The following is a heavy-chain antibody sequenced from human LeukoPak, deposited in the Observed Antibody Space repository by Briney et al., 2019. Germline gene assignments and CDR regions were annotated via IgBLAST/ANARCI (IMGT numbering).Heavy chain of an antibody. D-gene: IGHD6-13*01. CDR3: ARDFFPWGSSWYWILDY. Sequence: ASVKVSCKASGYTFTGYYMHWVRQAPGQGLEWMGWINPNSGGTNYAQKFQGRVTMTRDTSISTAYMELSRPRSDDTAVYYCARDFFPWGSSWYWILDYWGQGTLVTVSS. V-gene: IGHV1-2*02. J-gene: IGHJ4*02. CDR2: INPNSGGT. CDR1: GYTFTGYY.